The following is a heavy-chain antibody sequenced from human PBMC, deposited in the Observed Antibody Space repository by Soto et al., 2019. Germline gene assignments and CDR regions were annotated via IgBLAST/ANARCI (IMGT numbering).Heavy chain of an antibody. V-gene: IGHV4-34*01. Sequence: SETLSLTCAVYGGSFSGYYWSWIRQPPGKGLEWIGEINHSGSTNYNPSLKSRVTISVDTSKNQFSLKLSSVTAADTAVYYCARGVKPGKTYYDILTVLPPNWFDPWGQGTLVTVSS. CDR3: ARGVKPGKTYYDILTVLPPNWFDP. CDR2: INHSGST. D-gene: IGHD3-9*01. CDR1: GGSFSGYY. J-gene: IGHJ5*02.